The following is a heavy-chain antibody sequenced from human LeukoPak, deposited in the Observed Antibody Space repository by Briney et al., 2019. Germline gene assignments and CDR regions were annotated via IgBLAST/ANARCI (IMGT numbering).Heavy chain of an antibody. CDR3: ARAPVTTLYYYYYMDV. V-gene: IGHV4-4*02. Sequence: TSETLSLTCAVSGGSISSSNWWSWVRQPPGKGLEWIGEIYHSGSTNYNPSLKSRVTISVDKSKNQFSLKLSSVTAADTAVYYCARAPVTTLYYYYYMDVWGKGTTVTVSS. CDR2: IYHSGST. D-gene: IGHD4-11*01. J-gene: IGHJ6*03. CDR1: GGSISSSNW.